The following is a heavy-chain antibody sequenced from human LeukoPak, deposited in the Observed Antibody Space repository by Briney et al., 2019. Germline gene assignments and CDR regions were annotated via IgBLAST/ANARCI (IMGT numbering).Heavy chain of an antibody. J-gene: IGHJ4*02. CDR3: ALRASTNIPGY. D-gene: IGHD2/OR15-2a*01. CDR2: KSYDGSNK. CDR1: GFTFSSYA. V-gene: IGHV3-30-3*01. Sequence: EGSLRLSCAASGFTFSSYAMHWVRQAPGKGLEWVAVKSYDGSNKYYADSVKGRFTISRDNPKNTLYLQMNSLRAEDTAVYYCALRASTNIPGYWGQGTLVTVSS.